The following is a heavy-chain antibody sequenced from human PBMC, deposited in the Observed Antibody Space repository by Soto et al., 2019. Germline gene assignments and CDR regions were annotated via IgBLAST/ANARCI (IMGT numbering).Heavy chain of an antibody. V-gene: IGHV1-18*01. Sequence: QVQLVQAGAEVKKPGASVKVSCKASGYTITSYGISWVRQAPGQGFEWMGWIRAYNGNTNYAQKLQGRVTMTTDTSPSTAYKELRSMIADDTAVYYCARDLPTMDVWGQGTQDTVSS. CDR2: IRAYNGNT. CDR3: ARDLPTMDV. J-gene: IGHJ6*02. CDR1: GYTITSYG.